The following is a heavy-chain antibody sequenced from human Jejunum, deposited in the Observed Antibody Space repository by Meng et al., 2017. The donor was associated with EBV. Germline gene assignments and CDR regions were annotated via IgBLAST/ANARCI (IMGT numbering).Heavy chain of an antibody. J-gene: IGHJ4*02. Sequence: QVHLVQSGAEVKKPXXSVKIXCKTSGYTFTNYYMHWVRQAPGQGLECVGMVNPSPVDTNYARKFQGRVTMTSDTSTSTVHMELNSLKSDDTAVYYCARGLDSSTPGTDRGQGTMVTVSS. CDR2: VNPSPVDT. CDR3: ARGLDSSTPGTD. V-gene: IGHV1-46*01. D-gene: IGHD6-13*01. CDR1: GYTFTNYY.